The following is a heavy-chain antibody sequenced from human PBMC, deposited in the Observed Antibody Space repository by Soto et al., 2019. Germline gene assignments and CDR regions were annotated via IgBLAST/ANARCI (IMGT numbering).Heavy chain of an antibody. D-gene: IGHD6-13*01. CDR1: GYTFTGYY. CDR3: ARSWPYYYYMDV. Sequence: GASVKVSCKASGYTFTGYYMHWVRQAPGQGLEWMGWINPNSGGTNYAQKFQGWVTMTRDTSISTAYMELSRLRSDDTAVYYCARSWPYYYYMDVWGKGTTVTVSS. V-gene: IGHV1-2*04. J-gene: IGHJ6*03. CDR2: INPNSGGT.